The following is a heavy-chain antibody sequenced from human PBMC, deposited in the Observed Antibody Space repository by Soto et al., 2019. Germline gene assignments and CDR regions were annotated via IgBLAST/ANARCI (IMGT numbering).Heavy chain of an antibody. CDR1: GVTFSSNA. CDR3: ARDGAAVPALWYYYLDV. Sequence: EVQLLESGGGLVQPGGSLRLSCEASGVTFSSNAMTWVRQAPVKGLEWVSTITGSGDDAWYADSVRGRFTISRDNSKNTLYLQMNSLRAEDSAVYYCARDGAAVPALWYYYLDVWGRGTTVTVSS. J-gene: IGHJ6*03. CDR2: ITGSGDDA. D-gene: IGHD6-25*01. V-gene: IGHV3-23*01.